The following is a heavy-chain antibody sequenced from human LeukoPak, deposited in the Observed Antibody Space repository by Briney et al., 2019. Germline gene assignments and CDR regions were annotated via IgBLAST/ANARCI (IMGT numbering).Heavy chain of an antibody. CDR1: GGSFSGYY. D-gene: IGHD3-22*01. CDR2: INHSGST. J-gene: IGHJ3*02. Sequence: SETLSLTCAVYGGSFSGYYWSWIRQPPGKGLEWIGEINHSGSTNYNPSLKSRVTISVDTSKNQFSLKLSSVTAADTAVYYCARGRKITMTVVVLWNAFDIWGQGTMVTVSS. CDR3: ARGRKITMTVVVLWNAFDI. V-gene: IGHV4-34*01.